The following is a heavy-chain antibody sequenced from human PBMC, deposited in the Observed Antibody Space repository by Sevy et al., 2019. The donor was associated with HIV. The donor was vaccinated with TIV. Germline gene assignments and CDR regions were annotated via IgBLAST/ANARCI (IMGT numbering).Heavy chain of an antibody. D-gene: IGHD3-10*01. CDR3: ARARLGPLGSLDS. Sequence: ASVKVSCKASGYTFTDQYIHWVRQVPGQGLAWVGWVNPRNGGTKTAQSFEGRVTLTRDTSISTANLEMGSLTSDDTAVYFCARARLGPLGSLDSWGQGTLVTVSS. CDR2: VNPRNGGT. CDR1: GYTFTDQY. V-gene: IGHV1-2*02. J-gene: IGHJ4*02.